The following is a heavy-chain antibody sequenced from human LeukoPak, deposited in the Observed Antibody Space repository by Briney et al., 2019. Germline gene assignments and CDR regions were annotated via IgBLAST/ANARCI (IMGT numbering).Heavy chain of an antibody. CDR3: ARERGYSGYVYYYYGMDV. CDR2: INHSGST. Sequence: PSETLSLTCAVSGGSFSGYYWSWIRQPPGKGLEWIWEINHSGSTNYNPSLKSRVTISVDTSTNQFSLKLSSVTAADTAVSYCARERGYSGYVYYYYGMDVWGQGTTVTVSS. CDR1: GGSFSGYY. D-gene: IGHD5-12*01. V-gene: IGHV4-34*01. J-gene: IGHJ6*02.